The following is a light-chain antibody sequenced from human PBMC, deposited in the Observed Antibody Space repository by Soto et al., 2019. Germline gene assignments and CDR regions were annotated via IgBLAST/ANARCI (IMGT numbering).Light chain of an antibody. CDR2: SAS. J-gene: IGKJ2*01. V-gene: IGKV1-12*01. Sequence: DIQMPQSPSSGSESVGARITVTCRTCQAIDTWLDWYQQKPWKAPKPLIYSASTLQSGVPSRFSGSGSGTDFTLTISSLKPEDFATYFCQRASSFPPYTFGQGTKVDIK. CDR1: QAIDTW. CDR3: QRASSFPPYT.